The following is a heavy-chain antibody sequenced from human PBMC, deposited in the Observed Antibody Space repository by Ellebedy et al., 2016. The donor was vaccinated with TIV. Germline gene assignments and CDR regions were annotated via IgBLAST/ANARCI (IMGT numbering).Heavy chain of an antibody. CDR2: ISGSGGST. CDR3: ARGGEGYYSNYLVY. D-gene: IGHD4-11*01. V-gene: IGHV3-23*01. Sequence: GESLKISXAASGFTFSSYAMSWVRQAPGKGLEWVSAISGSGGSTYYADSVKGRFTISRDNAKNSLYLQMNSLRAEDTAVYYCARGGEGYYSNYLVYWGQGTLVTVSS. CDR1: GFTFSSYA. J-gene: IGHJ4*02.